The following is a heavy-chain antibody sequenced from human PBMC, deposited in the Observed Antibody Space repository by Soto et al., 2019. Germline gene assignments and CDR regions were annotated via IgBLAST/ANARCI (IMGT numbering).Heavy chain of an antibody. V-gene: IGHV2-70*01. CDR2: IDWDDDK. D-gene: IGHD3-9*01. CDR1: GFSLSTSGMC. CDR3: ARTSTYYDILTGYWGGYSIDY. J-gene: IGHJ4*02. Sequence: SGPTLVNPTQTLTLTCTFSGFSLSTSGMCVSWIRQPPGKALEWLALIDWDDDKYYSTSLKTRLTISKDTSKNQVVLTMTNMDPVDTATYYCARTSTYYDILTGYWGGYSIDYSGQGTLVTVSS.